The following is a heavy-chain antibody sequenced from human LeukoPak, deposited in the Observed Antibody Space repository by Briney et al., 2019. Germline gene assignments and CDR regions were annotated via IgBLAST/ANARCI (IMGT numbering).Heavy chain of an antibody. CDR2: IYYSGST. D-gene: IGHD3-3*01. CDR1: GGSISSYY. V-gene: IGHV4-59*01. CDR3: ARAPAGLFGVNAFDI. J-gene: IGHJ3*02. Sequence: SETLSLTCTVSGGSISSYYWSWIRQPPGKGLEWIGYIYYSGSTNYNPSLKSRVTISVDTSKNQFSLKLSSVTAADTAVYYCARAPAGLFGVNAFDIWGQGTMVTVSS.